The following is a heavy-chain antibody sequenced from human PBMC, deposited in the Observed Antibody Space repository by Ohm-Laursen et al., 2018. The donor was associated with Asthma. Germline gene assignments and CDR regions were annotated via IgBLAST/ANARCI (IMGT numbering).Heavy chain of an antibody. Sequence: AASVKVSCKASGDTFTYRYLHWLRQAPGQALEWMGWMTPFNGNTNYAQKFQDRVTITRDRSMSTAYMELSSLRSEDSAMYYCASSPSSVYFDYWGQGTLVTVSS. V-gene: IGHV1-45*02. CDR2: MTPFNGNT. J-gene: IGHJ4*02. CDR1: GDTFTYRY. CDR3: ASSPSSVYFDY.